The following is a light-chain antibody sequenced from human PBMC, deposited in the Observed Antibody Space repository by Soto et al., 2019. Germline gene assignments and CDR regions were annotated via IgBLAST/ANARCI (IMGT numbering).Light chain of an antibody. Sequence: QSALTQPPSASGSPGQSATISCTGTSSDVGGYNYVSWYQQHPGKAPKLMIYEVSKRPSGVPDRFSGSKSGNTASLTVSGLQAEDEADYYCSSYAVSNNKVFGTGTKLTVL. CDR3: SSYAVSNNKV. J-gene: IGLJ1*01. CDR2: EVS. CDR1: SSDVGGYNY. V-gene: IGLV2-8*01.